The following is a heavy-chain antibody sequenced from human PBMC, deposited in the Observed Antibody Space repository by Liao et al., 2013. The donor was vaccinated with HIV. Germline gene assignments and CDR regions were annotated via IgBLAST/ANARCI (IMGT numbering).Heavy chain of an antibody. CDR1: GGSISSYY. CDR2: IYTSGNT. Sequence: QVQLQESGPGLVKPSETLSLTCTVSGGSISSYYWSWIRQAAGKGLQWIGRIYTSGNTNNNPSLKSRVTMSVDTSKNQFSLKLSSVTAADTAVYYCARDRWTYCSSTSCYVAAFDIWGQGTMVTVSS. D-gene: IGHD2-2*01. CDR3: ARDRWTYCSSTSCYVAAFDI. J-gene: IGHJ3*02. V-gene: IGHV4-4*07.